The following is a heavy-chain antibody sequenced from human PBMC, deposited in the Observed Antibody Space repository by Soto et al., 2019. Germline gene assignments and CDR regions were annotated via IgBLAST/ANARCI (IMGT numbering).Heavy chain of an antibody. CDR3: AHRRLYNSYCDRGVFDY. CDR1: GFSLSTSGVG. CDR2: IYWDDDK. D-gene: IGHD6-19*01. J-gene: IGHJ4*02. V-gene: IGHV2-5*02. Sequence: QITLKESGPTLVKPTQTLTLTCTFSGFSLSTSGVGVGWIRQPPGMALEYLALIYWDDDKRYSPSLKSRLTIIKDTSKNQVVLKMANMDPVDTGTYYCAHRRLYNSYCDRGVFDYWGQGTLVTVSS.